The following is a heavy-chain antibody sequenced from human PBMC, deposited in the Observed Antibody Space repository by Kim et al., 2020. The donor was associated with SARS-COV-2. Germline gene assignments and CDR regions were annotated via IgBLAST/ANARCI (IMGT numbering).Heavy chain of an antibody. Sequence: GGSLRLSCAASGFTFSSYAMSWVRQAPGKGLEWVSGISGSGGSTKYADSVKGRFTVSRDNSKNTLYLQMNSLRAEDTAVYYCAKVQHIVAVTAIPAGPFDFWGQGTLVTVSS. D-gene: IGHD2-21*02. CDR1: GFTFSSYA. J-gene: IGHJ4*02. V-gene: IGHV3-23*01. CDR2: ISGSGGST. CDR3: AKVQHIVAVTAIPAGPFDF.